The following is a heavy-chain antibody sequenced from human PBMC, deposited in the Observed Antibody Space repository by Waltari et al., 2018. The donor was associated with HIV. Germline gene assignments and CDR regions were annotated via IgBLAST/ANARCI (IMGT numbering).Heavy chain of an antibody. CDR1: GGTFSSYA. D-gene: IGHD6-13*01. V-gene: IGHV1-69*01. Sequence: QVQLVQSGAEVKKPGSSVKVSCKASGGTFSSYAISWVRQAPGQGLEWMGGIIPIFGTANYAQKFQGRVTITADESTSTAYMELSSLRSEDTAVYYCASLIAAAGSSGPNWFDPWGQGTLVTVSS. J-gene: IGHJ5*02. CDR3: ASLIAAAGSSGPNWFDP. CDR2: IIPIFGTA.